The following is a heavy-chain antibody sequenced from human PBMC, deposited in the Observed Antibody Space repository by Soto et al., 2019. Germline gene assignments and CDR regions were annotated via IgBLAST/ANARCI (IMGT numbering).Heavy chain of an antibody. CDR1: GNTFNSYG. Sequence: QVQLAQSGAEVKKPGASVKISCKPSGNTFNSYGISWVRQAPGLGLEWMGWINDQNGLTNYAQKFQRRVTMTTDTSTTTAYMEGRSLSFDDTAVYYCALDWNEGAFEHWGRGTGVAVSS. J-gene: IGHJ4*02. V-gene: IGHV1-18*04. D-gene: IGHD2-21*01. CDR2: INDQNGLT. CDR3: ALDWNEGAFEH.